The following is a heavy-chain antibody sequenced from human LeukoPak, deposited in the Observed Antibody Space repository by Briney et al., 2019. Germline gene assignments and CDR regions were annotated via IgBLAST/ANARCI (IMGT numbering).Heavy chain of an antibody. Sequence: SETLSLTCTVSHGSIRGYYLSWIRQPPGKGLEWIGFIHYSGSSNYTPSLKSRVTISVDTSKNQFSLKLTSVTAADTAVYYCAGGEEWDKGCAGYWGQGTLITVSS. D-gene: IGHD1-26*01. CDR1: HGSIRGYY. CDR2: IHYSGSS. V-gene: IGHV4-59*01. CDR3: AGGEEWDKGCAGY. J-gene: IGHJ4*02.